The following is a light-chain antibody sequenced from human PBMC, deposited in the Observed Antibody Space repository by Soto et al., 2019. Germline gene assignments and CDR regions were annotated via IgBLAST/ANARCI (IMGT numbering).Light chain of an antibody. Sequence: DIQMTQSPSSVSASVGDRVTITCRASQGISGWLVWYQQKPGKAPKLLIYAASSLQSGVPSRFSGSGSGTDFPLTISSLQPEDFATYYCQQANSFPHTFGRGTKVDIK. J-gene: IGKJ4*01. CDR1: QGISGW. CDR3: QQANSFPHT. V-gene: IGKV1D-12*01. CDR2: AAS.